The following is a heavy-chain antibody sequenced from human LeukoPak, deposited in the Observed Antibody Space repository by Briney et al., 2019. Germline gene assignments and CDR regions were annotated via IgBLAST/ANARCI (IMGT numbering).Heavy chain of an antibody. Sequence: SETLSLTCTVSGGSISSYYRSWIRQPPGKGLEWIGYIYYSGSTNYNPSLKSRVTISVDTSKNQFSLKLSSVTAADTAVYYCARHTVATNNFDYWGQGTLVTVSS. V-gene: IGHV4-59*08. CDR1: GGSISSYY. CDR2: IYYSGST. D-gene: IGHD5-12*01. J-gene: IGHJ4*02. CDR3: ARHTVATNNFDY.